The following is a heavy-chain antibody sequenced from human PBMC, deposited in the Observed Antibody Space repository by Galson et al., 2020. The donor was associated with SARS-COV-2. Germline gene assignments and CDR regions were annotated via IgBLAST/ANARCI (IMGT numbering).Heavy chain of an antibody. J-gene: IGHJ2*01. CDR1: GFAFSSYT. V-gene: IGHV3-48*02. CDR3: ARELGGYGDWYFDL. Sequence: GGSLRLSCAASGFAFSSYTMNWVRQAPGKGLEWASYISRSSTTIYYADSVKGRFTISRDNAKNSLYLQMNSLRDEDTAIYYCARELGGYGDWYFDLWGRGTLVTVSS. D-gene: IGHD3-16*01. CDR2: ISRSSTTI.